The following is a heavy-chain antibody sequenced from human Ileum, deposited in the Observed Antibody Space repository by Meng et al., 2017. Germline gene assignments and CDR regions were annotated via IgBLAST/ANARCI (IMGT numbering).Heavy chain of an antibody. J-gene: IGHJ4*02. Sequence: QVERLQWGAGLLEPSESLSLTCAVYGGSFSGYYWSWIRQPPGKGLEWIGEINHSGSTNYNPSLKSRVTISVDTSKNQFSLKLSSVTAADTAVYYCARGGGRYGPDFDYWGQGTLVTVSS. CDR3: ARGGGRYGPDFDY. D-gene: IGHD3-16*01. V-gene: IGHV4-34*01. CDR1: GGSFSGYY. CDR2: INHSGST.